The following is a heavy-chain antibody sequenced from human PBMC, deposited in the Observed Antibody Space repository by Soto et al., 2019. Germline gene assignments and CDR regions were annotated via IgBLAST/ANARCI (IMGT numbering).Heavy chain of an antibody. Sequence: PWGSLVLSCAASDFTVSVIFMIWVRQAPGKGLEWVSVIYPAGNTYYADSVKGRFTISRDSSKNTLFLQMNSLRAEDTAMYYCARDQDSSGLHYWGQGTMVTVSS. CDR2: IYPAGNT. D-gene: IGHD6-19*01. CDR3: ARDQDSSGLHY. V-gene: IGHV3-53*01. J-gene: IGHJ4*02. CDR1: DFTVSVIF.